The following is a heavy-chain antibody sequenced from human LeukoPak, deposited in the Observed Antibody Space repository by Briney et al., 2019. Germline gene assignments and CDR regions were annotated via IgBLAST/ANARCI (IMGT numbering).Heavy chain of an antibody. CDR2: IXYDGYIK. D-gene: IGHD5-12*01. CDR1: YA. CDR3: ARGGPNRGYSGYDYDY. J-gene: IGHJ4*02. Sequence: YALHXVRQAPGKXMEWVXXIXYDGYIKHYADSVKGRFTISRDNSKNTLHLQMNSLRPEDTAVYSCARGGPNRGYSGYDYDYWGQGALVTVSS. V-gene: IGHV3-30*04.